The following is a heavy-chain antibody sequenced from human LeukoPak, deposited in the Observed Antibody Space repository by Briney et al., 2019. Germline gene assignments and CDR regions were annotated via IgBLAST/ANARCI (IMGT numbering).Heavy chain of an antibody. J-gene: IGHJ6*03. D-gene: IGHD3-3*01. CDR2: IIPIFGTA. CDR3: ASSIFGVVQTPYYYYYMDV. Sequence: SVKVSCKASGGTFSSYAISWVRQAPGQGLEWMGRIIPIFGTANYAQEFQGRVTITTDESTSTAYMELSSLRSEDTAVYYCASSIFGVVQTPYYYYYMDVWGKGTTVTVSS. V-gene: IGHV1-69*05. CDR1: GGTFSSYA.